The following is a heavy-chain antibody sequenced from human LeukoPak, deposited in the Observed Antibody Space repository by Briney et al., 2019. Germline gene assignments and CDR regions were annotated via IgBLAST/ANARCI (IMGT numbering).Heavy chain of an antibody. J-gene: IGHJ4*02. D-gene: IGHD2-8*01. V-gene: IGHV4-30-4*01. Sequence: KTSETLSLTCSVSGGSISSADYYWSWIRQPPGKGLEWIGYIYYSGTTYYNPSLKSRVTISVDMSRNQFSLKLSSVTAADTAVYYCARRTSSPFDYWGQGTLATVSS. CDR3: ARRTSSPFDY. CDR1: GGSISSADYY. CDR2: IYYSGTT.